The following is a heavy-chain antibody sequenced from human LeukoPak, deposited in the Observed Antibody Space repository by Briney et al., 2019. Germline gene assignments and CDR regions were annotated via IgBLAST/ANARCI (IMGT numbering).Heavy chain of an antibody. CDR3: ATGASDRRGAVAGSLGAYYFDY. J-gene: IGHJ4*02. V-gene: IGHV1-69*06. D-gene: IGHD6-19*01. Sequence: SVKVSCKASGGTFSSYAISWVRQAPGQGLEWMGGIIPIFGTANYAQKFQGRVTITADKSTSTAYMELSSLRSEDTAVYYCATGASDRRGAVAGSLGAYYFDYWGQGTLVTVSS. CDR1: GGTFSSYA. CDR2: IIPIFGTA.